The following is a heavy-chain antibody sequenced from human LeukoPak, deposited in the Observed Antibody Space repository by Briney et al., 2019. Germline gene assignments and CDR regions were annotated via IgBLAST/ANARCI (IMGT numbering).Heavy chain of an antibody. V-gene: IGHV1-69*05. J-gene: IGHJ6*02. CDR2: IIPIFGTA. D-gene: IGHD3-22*01. CDR3: ARVSDDSSGYYYSFYYYYGMDV. CDR1: GGTFSSYA. Sequence: GASVKVSCRASGGTFSSYAISWVRQAPGQGLEWMGGIIPIFGTANYAQKLQGRVTMTTDTSTSTAYMELRSLRSDDTAVYYCARVSDDSSGYYYSFYYYYGMDVWGQGTTVTVSS.